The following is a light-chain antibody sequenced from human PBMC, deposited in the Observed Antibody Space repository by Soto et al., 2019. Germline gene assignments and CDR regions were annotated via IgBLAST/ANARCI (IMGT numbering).Light chain of an antibody. J-gene: IGLJ2*01. V-gene: IGLV7-43*01. CDR3: LLYYGGAQVL. CDR2: STS. Sequence: QTVVTQEPSLTVSPGGTVTLTCASSAGAVTSAYYTNWLQQKPGQAPRALIYSTSEKHSWTPARFSGSLLGGKAALTLSAAQPQDEADYHCLLYYGGAQVLFGGGTKLTVL. CDR1: AGAVTSAYY.